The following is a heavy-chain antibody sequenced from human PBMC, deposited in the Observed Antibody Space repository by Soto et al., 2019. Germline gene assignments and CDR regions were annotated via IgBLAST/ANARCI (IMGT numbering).Heavy chain of an antibody. V-gene: IGHV4-34*01. CDR1: GGSFSGYH. CDR3: ARGPRYDFWSGYYQRNGFDP. CDR2: INHSGST. Sequence: QVQLQQWGAGLLKPSETLSLTCAVYGGSFSGYHWSWIRQPPGKGLEWIGEINHSGSTNYNPSLKRRVTILVDSSKNQSLRRLSAVSAADTAVYYCARGPRYDFWSGYYQRNGFDPLGQGTLVTVS. D-gene: IGHD3-3*01. J-gene: IGHJ5*02.